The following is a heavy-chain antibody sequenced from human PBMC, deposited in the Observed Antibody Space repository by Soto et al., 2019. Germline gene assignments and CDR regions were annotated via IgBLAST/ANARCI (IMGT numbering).Heavy chain of an antibody. V-gene: IGHV4-30-4*01. CDR2: IYYSGST. D-gene: IGHD3-10*01. Sequence: PSETLSLTCSVSGGSISVTDYYWSWIRQPPGKGLEWIGYIYYSGSTYYNPSLKSRVTISVDTSKNQFSLKLSSVTAADTAVYYCASKFGDFFPDAFDIWGQGTMVPVSS. J-gene: IGHJ3*02. CDR1: GGSISVTDYY. CDR3: ASKFGDFFPDAFDI.